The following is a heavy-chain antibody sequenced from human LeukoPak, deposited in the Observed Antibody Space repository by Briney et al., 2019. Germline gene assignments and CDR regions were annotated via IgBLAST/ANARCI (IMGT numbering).Heavy chain of an antibody. D-gene: IGHD2/OR15-2a*01. CDR1: GYTLTELS. V-gene: IGHV1-24*01. CDR3: ARGIEGGSGYYSKLPGGY. J-gene: IGHJ4*02. Sequence: ASVKVSCKVSGYTLTELSMHWVRQAPGKGLEWMGGFDPEDGETIYAQKFQGRVTMTEDTSTDTAYMELSSLRSDDTAVYYCARGIEGGSGYYSKLPGGYWGQGTLVTVSS. CDR2: FDPEDGET.